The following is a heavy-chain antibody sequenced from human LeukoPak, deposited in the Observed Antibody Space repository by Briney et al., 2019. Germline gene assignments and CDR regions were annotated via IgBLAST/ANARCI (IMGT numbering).Heavy chain of an antibody. J-gene: IGHJ5*02. D-gene: IGHD1-20*01. CDR2: INHSGST. CDR3: ARGQVTGTRRFDP. V-gene: IGHV4-39*07. Sequence: PSETLSLTCTVSGGSISSGGYYWSWIRQPPGKGLEWIGEINHSGSTNYNPSLKSRVTISVDTSKNQFSLKLSSVTAADTAVYYCARGQVTGTRRFDPWGQGTLVTVSS. CDR1: GGSISSGGYY.